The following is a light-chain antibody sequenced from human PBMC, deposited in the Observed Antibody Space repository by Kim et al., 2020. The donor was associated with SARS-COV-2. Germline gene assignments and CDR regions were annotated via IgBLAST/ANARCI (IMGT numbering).Light chain of an antibody. J-gene: IGLJ2*01. CDR3: KFRDSSGNPVV. Sequence: SSELTQDPAVSVALGQTVRITCQGDSLRSYYASWYQQKPGQAPVLVIYGKNNRPSGMSERFFGWSSGNTASLTISGAQVEDEADYYCKFRDSSGNPVVFG. V-gene: IGLV3-19*01. CDR1: SLRSYY. CDR2: GKN.